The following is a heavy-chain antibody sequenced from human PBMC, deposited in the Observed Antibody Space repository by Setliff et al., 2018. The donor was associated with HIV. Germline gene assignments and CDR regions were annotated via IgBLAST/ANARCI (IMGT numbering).Heavy chain of an antibody. CDR1: GFPFSAYA. CDR3: ASFFGDYGY. Sequence: GGSLRLSCEASGFPFSAYAFSWVRQAPGKGLDWVAHIGSSNHGIHYTASVQGRFTVSRDNANNLLFLQMNNLRVEDTAVYYCASFFGDYGYWGHGTQVTVSS. CDR2: IGSSNHGI. J-gene: IGHJ4*01. D-gene: IGHD3-10*01. V-gene: IGHV3-48*04.